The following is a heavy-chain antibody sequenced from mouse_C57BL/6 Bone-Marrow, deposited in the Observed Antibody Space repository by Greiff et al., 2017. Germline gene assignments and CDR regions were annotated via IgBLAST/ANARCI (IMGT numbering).Heavy chain of an antibody. J-gene: IGHJ1*03. D-gene: IGHD1-3*01. CDR1: GYAFSSSW. V-gene: IGHV1-82*01. CDR2: IYPGDGDT. CDR3: AREWGV. Sequence: VQLQESGPELVKPGASVKISCKASGYAFSSSWMNWVKQRPGKGLEWIGRIYPGDGDTNYNGKFKGKATLTADKSSSTAYMQLSSLTSEDSAVYFCAREWGVWGTGTTVTVSS.